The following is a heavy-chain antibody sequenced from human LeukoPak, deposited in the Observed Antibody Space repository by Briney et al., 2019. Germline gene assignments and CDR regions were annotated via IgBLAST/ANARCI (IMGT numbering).Heavy chain of an antibody. Sequence: GGSLRLSCAASGFTFSRYWMSWVRQAPGKGLEWVANIKQDGNENYYVNSVKGRFTISRDNAKNSLYLQMNSLRAEDTAMYYCARVNPLMAPGAFDIWGQGTMVTVSS. D-gene: IGHD2-8*01. CDR1: GFTFSRYW. CDR3: ARVNPLMAPGAFDI. CDR2: IKQDGNEN. J-gene: IGHJ3*02. V-gene: IGHV3-7*01.